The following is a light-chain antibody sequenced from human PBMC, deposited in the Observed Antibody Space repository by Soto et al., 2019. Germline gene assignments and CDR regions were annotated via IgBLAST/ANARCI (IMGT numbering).Light chain of an antibody. J-gene: IGKJ4*01. CDR2: GTS. V-gene: IGKV3-15*01. CDR3: QQYYQWPLT. Sequence: EIVMTQSPATLSVSPGERATLSCRASQSVSSTLALYQQIPGQAPRLLIYGTSTRATGIPARFSGSGSGTEFTLTISSLQSEDFAFYYCQQYYQWPLTFGGGTKVEVK. CDR1: QSVSST.